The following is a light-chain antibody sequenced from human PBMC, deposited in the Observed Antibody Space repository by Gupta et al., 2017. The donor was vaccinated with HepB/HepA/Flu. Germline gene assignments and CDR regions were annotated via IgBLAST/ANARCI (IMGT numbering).Light chain of an antibody. V-gene: IGLV3-19*01. CDR2: GKN. CDR3: NSRDSSGNHYV. Sequence: SSELTKDPAVSVALGQTVRITCQGDSLRSYYASWYQQKPGQAPVLVIYGKNNRPSGIPDRFSGSSSRNTASLTITGAQAEDEADYYCNSRDSSGNHYVFGTGTKVTVL. J-gene: IGLJ1*01. CDR1: SLRSYY.